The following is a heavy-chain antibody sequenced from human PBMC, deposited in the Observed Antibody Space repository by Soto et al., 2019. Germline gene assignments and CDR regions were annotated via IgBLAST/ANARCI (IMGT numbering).Heavy chain of an antibody. D-gene: IGHD3-10*01. Sequence: GGFLRLSCAASGFTFSSYLMSWVRQAPGKGLEWVANIKEDGSEKNYGDSVKGRFTISRDNAKRSLYLEMNSLTAEDTAIYYCARDGGRLYRGDHYFDYWGLGTLVTVSS. J-gene: IGHJ4*02. CDR3: ARDGGRLYRGDHYFDY. CDR1: GFTFSSYL. V-gene: IGHV3-7*01. CDR2: IKEDGSEK.